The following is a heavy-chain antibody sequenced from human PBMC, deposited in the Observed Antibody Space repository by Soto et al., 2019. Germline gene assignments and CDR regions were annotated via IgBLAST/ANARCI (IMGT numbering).Heavy chain of an antibody. CDR2: ISGSGGST. Sequence: EVQLLESGGGLIQPGWSLKLSCAASGFTFSSYAMSWVRQTPGKGLEWVSAISGSGGSTYYADSVKGRVTISRDNSKNTLFLQMNSLRAEDTALYYCANNSGIVGARGAFDIWGQGTLVTVSS. J-gene: IGHJ3*02. CDR3: ANNSGIVGARGAFDI. CDR1: GFTFSSYA. D-gene: IGHD1-26*01. V-gene: IGHV3-23*01.